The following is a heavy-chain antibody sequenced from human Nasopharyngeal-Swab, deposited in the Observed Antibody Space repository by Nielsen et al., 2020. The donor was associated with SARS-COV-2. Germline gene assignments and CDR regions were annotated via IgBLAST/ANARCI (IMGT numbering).Heavy chain of an antibody. D-gene: IGHD6-19*01. CDR3: ARKRGEQWLSQFDY. CDR1: GYTFINYG. J-gene: IGHJ4*02. V-gene: IGHV1-18*01. CDR2: SSAYNSNT. Sequence: ASVKVSCRASGYTFINYGITWVRQAPGQGLEWMGWSSAYNSNTNYAQKFQGRVTMTTDTSTNTAYMELRSRRSDETAVYYCARKRGEQWLSQFDYWGQGTLVTVSS.